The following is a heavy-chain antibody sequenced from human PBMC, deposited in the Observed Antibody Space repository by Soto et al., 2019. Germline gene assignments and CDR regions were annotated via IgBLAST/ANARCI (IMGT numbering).Heavy chain of an antibody. CDR1: GGIFSSYP. CDR3: ARSEFPQRAVAWDY. D-gene: IGHD6-19*01. CDR2: IIPIFGIT. J-gene: IGHJ4*02. V-gene: IGHV1-69*13. Sequence: GASVKVSCKASGGIFSSYPIGWVRQAPGQGLEWMGGIIPIFGITNYVQKFQGRITITADESTSTAYMDLISLTPEDTAVYYCARSEFPQRAVAWDYWGQGTPVTVSS.